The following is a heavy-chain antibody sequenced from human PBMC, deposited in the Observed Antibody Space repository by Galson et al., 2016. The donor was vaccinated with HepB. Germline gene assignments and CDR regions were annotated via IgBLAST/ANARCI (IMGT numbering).Heavy chain of an antibody. Sequence: SETLSLTCAVYGGSFSGYYWTWLRQPPGRGLEWIGDINHSGSANYNPSLKSRVTISVDSSKEQFSLKVINVTAAGTAVYYCARGPLRYFDWMRQGGMDVWGQGTTVTVTS. CDR3: ARGPLRYFDWMRQGGMDV. CDR1: GGSFSGYY. J-gene: IGHJ6*02. V-gene: IGHV4-34*01. CDR2: INHSGSA. D-gene: IGHD3-9*01.